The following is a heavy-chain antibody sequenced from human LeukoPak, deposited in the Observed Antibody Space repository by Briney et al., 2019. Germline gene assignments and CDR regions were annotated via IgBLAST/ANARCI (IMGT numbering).Heavy chain of an antibody. CDR3: ARWNNDWEFDY. D-gene: IGHD1/OR15-1a*01. CDR1: GFTFSSSW. J-gene: IGHJ4*02. Sequence: GGSLRLSCAASGFTFSSSWMTWVRQAPGKGLEWVAHIKEDGSEEFYVDSVEGRFTISRDNGKNSLSLQMNSLRAEDTAVYCVARWNNDWEFDYWGQGTQVSVSS. V-gene: IGHV3-7*05. CDR2: IKEDGSEE.